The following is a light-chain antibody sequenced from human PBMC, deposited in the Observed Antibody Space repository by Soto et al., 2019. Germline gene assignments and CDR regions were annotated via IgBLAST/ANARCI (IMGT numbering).Light chain of an antibody. Sequence: IQLTQTPSSLSASVGDSVTITCRASQDISYYLAWYQQKPGNAPKLLIYVASTLQSGVPSRFSGRGSGTDFTLTINSLQPGDFATYYCQQVHTYPLTFGGGTKVDIK. V-gene: IGKV1-9*01. CDR1: QDISYY. CDR3: QQVHTYPLT. CDR2: VAS. J-gene: IGKJ4*01.